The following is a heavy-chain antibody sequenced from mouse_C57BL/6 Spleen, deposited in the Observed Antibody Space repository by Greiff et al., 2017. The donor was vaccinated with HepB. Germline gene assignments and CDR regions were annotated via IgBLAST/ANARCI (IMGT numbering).Heavy chain of an antibody. J-gene: IGHJ2*01. CDR3: ARYAGKNYFDY. CDR1: GYTFTSYG. V-gene: IGHV1-81*01. Sequence: QVHVKQSGAELARPGASVKLSCKASGYTFTSYGISWVKQRTGQGLEWIGEIYPRSGNTYYNEKFKGKATLTADKSSSTAYMELRSLTSEDSAVYFCARYAGKNYFDYWGQGTTLTVSS. CDR2: IYPRSGNT. D-gene: IGHD1-1*01.